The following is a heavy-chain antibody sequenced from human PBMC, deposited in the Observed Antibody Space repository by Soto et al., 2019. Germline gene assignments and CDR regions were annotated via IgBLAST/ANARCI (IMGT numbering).Heavy chain of an antibody. CDR1: GYKVSTWHNFTSYW. J-gene: IGHJ3*01. CDR2: IYPGDSDT. CDR3: LRDLDYGGNSEASYV. V-gene: IGHV5-51*01. D-gene: IGHD4-17*01. Sequence: PGESLKISCMGSGYKVSTWHNFTSYWIAWVRQMPGEGLEWMGIIYPGDSDTRYSPSFQGQVTISADKSINSVYLQWSSLKASDTAMYYCLRDLDYGGNSEASYVWGQGTMVTVSS.